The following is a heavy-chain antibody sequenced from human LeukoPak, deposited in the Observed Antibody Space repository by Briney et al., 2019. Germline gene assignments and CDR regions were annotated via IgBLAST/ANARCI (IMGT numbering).Heavy chain of an antibody. CDR1: GYTFTGYY. CDR2: INPNSGHT. V-gene: IGHV1-2*02. Sequence: ASVKVSCKASGYTFTGYYMHWVRQAPGQGLEWMGWINPNSGHTNYAQNFQGRVTMTRDTSISTAYMELNRLRSDDTAVYYCAREPLYGSGSYYNEFDYWGQGTLVTVSS. D-gene: IGHD3-10*01. CDR3: AREPLYGSGSYYNEFDY. J-gene: IGHJ4*02.